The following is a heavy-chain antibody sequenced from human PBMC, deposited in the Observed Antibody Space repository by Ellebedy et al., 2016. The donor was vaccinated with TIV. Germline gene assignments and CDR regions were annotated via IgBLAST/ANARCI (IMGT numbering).Heavy chain of an antibody. CDR2: INHSGST. J-gene: IGHJ3*02. CDR3: ARGLSEYYDSSGYYGAFDI. V-gene: IGHV4-34*01. CDR1: GGSFSGYY. D-gene: IGHD3-22*01. Sequence: SETLSLXXAVYGGSFSGYYWSWIRQPPGKGLEWIGEINHSGSTNYNPSLKSRVTISVDTSKNQFSLKLSSVTAADTAVYYCARGLSEYYDSSGYYGAFDIWGQGTMVTVSS.